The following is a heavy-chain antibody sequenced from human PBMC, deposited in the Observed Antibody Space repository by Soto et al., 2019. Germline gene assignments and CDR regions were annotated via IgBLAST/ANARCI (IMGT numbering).Heavy chain of an antibody. CDR2: ISYSGSNT. V-gene: IGHV3-33*06. Sequence: PGGSLRLSCAASGFTFSSYGMHWVRQAPGKGLEWVAVISYSGSNTYYADSVKGRFTISRDNSKNTLYLQMNSLRAEDTAVYYCAKGLGQYYYGMDVWGQGTTVTVSS. D-gene: IGHD3-3*01. CDR1: GFTFSSYG. CDR3: AKGLGQYYYGMDV. J-gene: IGHJ6*02.